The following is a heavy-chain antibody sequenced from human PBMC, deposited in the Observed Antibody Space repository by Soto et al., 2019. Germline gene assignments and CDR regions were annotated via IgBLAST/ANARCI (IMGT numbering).Heavy chain of an antibody. CDR1: GFSLTTSGVG. CDR3: AHRVLRTVFGLVTTTAIYFDF. CDR2: IYWDDDK. Sequence: QITLNESGPTQVKPRQTLTLTCTFSGFSLTTSGVGVGWIRQSPGKAPEWLALIYWDDDKRYSPSLKSRLTITNDNPKNQVVLTMADLDPADTATYYCAHRVLRTVFGLVTTTAIYFDFWGQGTPVAVSS. D-gene: IGHD3-3*01. J-gene: IGHJ4*02. V-gene: IGHV2-5*02.